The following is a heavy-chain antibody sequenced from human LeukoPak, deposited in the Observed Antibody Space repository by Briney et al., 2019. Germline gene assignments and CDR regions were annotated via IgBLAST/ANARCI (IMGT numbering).Heavy chain of an antibody. Sequence: ASVSGSSKATGYTFTSYYMHWVRQAPGQGLEWMGIINPSGGITRYAQKFQGRVTMTRDTSTSTVYMELSSLRPEDTAVYYCARNPVTTTDFEYWGQVTLITHSA. D-gene: IGHD4-17*01. CDR1: GYTFTSYY. CDR2: INPSGGIT. J-gene: IGHJ4*02. CDR3: ARNPVTTTDFEY. V-gene: IGHV1-46*01.